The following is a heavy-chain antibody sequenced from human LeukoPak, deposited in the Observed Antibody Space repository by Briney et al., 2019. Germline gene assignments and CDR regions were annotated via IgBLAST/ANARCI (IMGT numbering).Heavy chain of an antibody. CDR2: IRYDGSTK. J-gene: IGHJ4*02. CDR1: GFVFSGYG. V-gene: IGHV3-30*02. Sequence: GGSLRLSCAASGFVFSGYGMHWVRQTPGKGLEWGAFIRYDGSTKDYADSVRGRFTISRDNSKNTLYLQMNSLRDEDTAVYYCAPSILGVAPPGGGANYWGQGTLVTVSS. CDR3: APSILGVAPPGGGANY. D-gene: IGHD3-3*01.